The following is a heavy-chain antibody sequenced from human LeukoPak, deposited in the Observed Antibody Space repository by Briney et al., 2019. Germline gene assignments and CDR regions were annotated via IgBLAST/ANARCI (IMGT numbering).Heavy chain of an antibody. D-gene: IGHD1-26*01. CDR3: AKGREWELLRGEYFQH. CDR1: GFTFSSYA. CDR2: ISGSGGST. J-gene: IGHJ1*01. V-gene: IGHV3-23*01. Sequence: GGSLRLSCAASGFTFSSYAMSWVRQAPGRGLEWVSAISGSGGSTYYADSVKGRFTISRDNSKNTLYLQMNSLRAEDTAVYYCAKGREWELLRGEYFQHWGQGTPVTASS.